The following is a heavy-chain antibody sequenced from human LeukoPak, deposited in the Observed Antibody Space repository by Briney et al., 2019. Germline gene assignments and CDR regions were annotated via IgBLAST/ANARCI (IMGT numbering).Heavy chain of an antibody. CDR2: IYYSGST. CDR1: GGSISSSSYY. CDR3: ARWSYSNVRDYYHYYMDV. J-gene: IGHJ6*03. V-gene: IGHV4-39*07. D-gene: IGHD4-11*01. Sequence: KPSETLSLTCTVSGGSISSSSYYWGWIRQPPGKGLEWIGSIYYSGSTYYNSSLKSRVTISVDTSKNQFSLKLSSVTAADTAVYYCARWSYSNVRDYYHYYMDVWGKGTTVTVSS.